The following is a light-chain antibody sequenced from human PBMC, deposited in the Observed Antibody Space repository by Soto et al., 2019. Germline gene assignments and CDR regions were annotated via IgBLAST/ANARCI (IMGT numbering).Light chain of an antibody. J-gene: IGLJ7*01. CDR2: DVN. CDR3: CPFAGSYTSWV. CDR1: NSDVGGYDY. Sequence: QAVLTQPRSVSGSPGQSVTISCTGTNSDVGGYDYVSWYQQHPGKAPKLIIYDVNKRPSGVTDRFSGSKSGNTASLTISGLQAEDEADYYCCPFAGSYTSWVFGGGTQLTVL. V-gene: IGLV2-11*01.